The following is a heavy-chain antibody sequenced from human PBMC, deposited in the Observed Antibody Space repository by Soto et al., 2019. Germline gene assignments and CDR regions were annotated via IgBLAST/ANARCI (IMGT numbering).Heavy chain of an antibody. J-gene: IGHJ4*02. Sequence: PSETLSLTCTVSGGSIISYYLHWIRQPPGKGLEWIGSVHYSGSTNYNPSLKSQVTISADTSKNQFSLKLRSVTTADTAVYYCARDLMSGLGAIGYWGQGTLVTVSS. D-gene: IGHD3-10*01. CDR2: VHYSGST. CDR3: ARDLMSGLGAIGY. V-gene: IGHV4-59*01. CDR1: GGSIISYY.